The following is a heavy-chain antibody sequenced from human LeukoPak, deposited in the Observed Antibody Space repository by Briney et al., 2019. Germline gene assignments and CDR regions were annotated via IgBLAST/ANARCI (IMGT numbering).Heavy chain of an antibody. J-gene: IGHJ6*02. Sequence: GGSLRLSCAASGFTFSSYETNWVRQAPGKGLEWVSYISSSGSTIYYADSVKGRFTISRDNAKNSLYLQMNSLRAEDTAVYYCARGARKAGTGYYYYYGMDVWGQGTTVTVSS. CDR3: ARGARKAGTGYYYYYGMDV. D-gene: IGHD6-19*01. CDR1: GFTFSSYE. V-gene: IGHV3-48*03. CDR2: ISSSGSTI.